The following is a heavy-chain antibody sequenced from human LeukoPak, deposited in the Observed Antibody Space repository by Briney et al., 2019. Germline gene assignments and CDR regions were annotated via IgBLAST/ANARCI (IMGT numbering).Heavy chain of an antibody. CDR2: IHRDGSVR. CDR1: GFSFKAFW. CDR3: AREDGGWLRADL. V-gene: IGHV3-7*01. Sequence: GGSLRLSXEASGFSFKAFWMSWVRQAPGKGLEWVANIHRDGSVRHYVESVRGRFTISRDNAKNSLFLQMNSLRVEDTAVYYCAREDGGWLRADLWGQGTLVTVSS. J-gene: IGHJ5*02. D-gene: IGHD5-24*01.